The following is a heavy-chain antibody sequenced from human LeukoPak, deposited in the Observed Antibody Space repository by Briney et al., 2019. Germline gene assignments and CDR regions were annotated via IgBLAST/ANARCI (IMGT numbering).Heavy chain of an antibody. CDR1: GFTVSSNY. V-gene: IGHV3-53*01. D-gene: IGHD5-18*01. CDR2: IYSGGST. Sequence: PGGSLRLSCAASGFTVSSNYMSWVRQAPGKGLEWVSVIYSGGSTYYADSVKGRFTISRDNSKNTLYLQMNRLRAEDTAVYYCARALFSSGYFDYWGQGTLVTVSS. CDR3: ARALFSSGYFDY. J-gene: IGHJ4*02.